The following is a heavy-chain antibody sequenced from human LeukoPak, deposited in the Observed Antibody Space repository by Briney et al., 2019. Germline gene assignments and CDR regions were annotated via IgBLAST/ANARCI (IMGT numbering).Heavy chain of an antibody. CDR2: INHSGST. CDR3: ARRITIFGVVAYRVDYFDY. Sequence: PSETLSLTCAVYGGSFSGYYWSWIRQPPGKGLEWIGEINHSGSTNYNPSLKSRVTISVDTSKNQFSLKLSSVTAADTAVYYCARRITIFGVVAYRVDYFDYWGQGTLVTVSS. CDR1: GGSFSGYY. V-gene: IGHV4-34*01. D-gene: IGHD3-3*01. J-gene: IGHJ4*02.